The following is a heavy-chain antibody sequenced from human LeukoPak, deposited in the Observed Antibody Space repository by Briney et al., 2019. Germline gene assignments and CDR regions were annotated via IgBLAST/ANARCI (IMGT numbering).Heavy chain of an antibody. Sequence: GGSLRLSCAASGFTFSSYAMHWVRQAPGKGLEWVAVISYDGSNKYYADSVKGRFTISRDNSKNTLYLQMNSLRAEDTAVYYCAREGLLRGYSYGPDYWGQGNPGHRLL. V-gene: IGHV3-30-3*01. D-gene: IGHD5-18*01. J-gene: IGHJ4*02. CDR1: GFTFSSYA. CDR2: ISYDGSNK. CDR3: AREGLLRGYSYGPDY.